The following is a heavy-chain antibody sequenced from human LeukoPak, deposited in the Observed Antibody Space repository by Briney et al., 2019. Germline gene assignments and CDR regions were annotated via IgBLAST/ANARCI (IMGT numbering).Heavy chain of an antibody. D-gene: IGHD6-13*01. J-gene: IGHJ4*02. CDR3: AKGSNHRAAGNRFDY. V-gene: IGHV3-23*01. CDR1: GFTFSSYA. Sequence: AGGSLRLSCAASGFTFSSYAMSWVRQAPGKGLEWVSAISGSGGSTYHADSVKGRFTISRDNSKNTLYLQMNSLRAEDTAVYYCAKGSNHRAAGNRFDYWGQGTLVTVSS. CDR2: ISGSGGST.